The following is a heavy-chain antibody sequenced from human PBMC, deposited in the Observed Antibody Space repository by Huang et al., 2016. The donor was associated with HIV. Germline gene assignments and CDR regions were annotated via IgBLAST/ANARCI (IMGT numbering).Heavy chain of an antibody. V-gene: IGHV3-23*01. Sequence: EVQLLESGGGLVQPGGSLRLSCAASGFTFSSYAMSWVRQAPGKGREWVSSMTGRGSSPYYGDSVKGRFTISRDNSKNTLYLQINSLRAEDTAIYYCAKADSGAAAGSLVDYWGQGTLVTVSS. J-gene: IGHJ4*02. CDR1: GFTFSSYA. D-gene: IGHD6-13*01. CDR3: AKADSGAAAGSLVDY. CDR2: MTGRGSSP.